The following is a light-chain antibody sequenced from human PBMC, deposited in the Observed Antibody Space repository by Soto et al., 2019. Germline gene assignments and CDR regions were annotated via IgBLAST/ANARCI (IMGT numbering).Light chain of an antibody. CDR1: SREVGAYNY. CDR3: SSYTTSSTYV. CDR2: DVT. J-gene: IGLJ1*01. V-gene: IGLV2-14*03. Sequence: QSALTQPASVSWSPGQSIAISCTGTSREVGAYNYVSWYQQHPGKAPKLMIYDVTNRPSGVSNRFSGSKSGNTASLTISGLQAEDEADYYCSSYTTSSTYVFGTGTKVTVL.